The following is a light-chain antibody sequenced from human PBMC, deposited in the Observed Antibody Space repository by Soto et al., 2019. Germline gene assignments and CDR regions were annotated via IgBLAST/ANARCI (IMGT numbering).Light chain of an antibody. CDR2: GAS. CDR1: DSVGSTY. J-gene: IGKJ1*01. CDR3: QQYNNWPRT. V-gene: IGKV3-15*01. Sequence: EIVLTQSPGTLSLSPGERATLSCRAIDSVGSTYLAWYQQKPGQAPRLLIYGASTRATGIPARFSGSGSGTEFTLTISSLQSEDFAVYYCQQYNNWPRTFGQGTKVDIK.